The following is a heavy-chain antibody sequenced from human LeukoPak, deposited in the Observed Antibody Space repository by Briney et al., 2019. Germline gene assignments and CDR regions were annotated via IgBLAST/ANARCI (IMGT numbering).Heavy chain of an antibody. CDR2: ISAYNGNT. V-gene: IGHV1-18*01. CDR3: ARGGTYYYDSSGYYEALDY. D-gene: IGHD3-22*01. Sequence: ASVKVSCKASGYTFTSYGISWVRLAPGQGLEWMGWISAYNGNTNYAQKLQGRVTMTTDTSTSTAYMELRSLRSDDTAVYYCARGGTYYYDSSGYYEALDYWGQGTLVTVSS. CDR1: GYTFTSYG. J-gene: IGHJ4*02.